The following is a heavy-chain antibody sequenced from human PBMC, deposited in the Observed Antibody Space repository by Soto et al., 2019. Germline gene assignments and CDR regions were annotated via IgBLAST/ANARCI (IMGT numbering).Heavy chain of an antibody. Sequence: QVQLMESGGGVVQPGRSLRVSCEVSGFSLSNYAIHWVRQAPGKGLEWVAVTSNDGKKFSYADSVRGRFTVSRDNPKNTVSLEMNSLRAEDTAMYYCAKGSEWLVTWDFDYWGQGTLVTVSS. D-gene: IGHD6-19*01. V-gene: IGHV3-30*18. CDR1: GFSLSNYA. J-gene: IGHJ4*02. CDR3: AKGSEWLVTWDFDY. CDR2: TSNDGKKF.